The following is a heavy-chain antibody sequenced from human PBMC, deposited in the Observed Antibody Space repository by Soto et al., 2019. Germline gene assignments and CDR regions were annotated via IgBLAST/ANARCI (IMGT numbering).Heavy chain of an antibody. J-gene: IGHJ4*02. CDR2: TRNKANSYTT. CDR1: GFTFSDHY. Sequence: PGGSLRLSCAASGFTFSDHYMDWVRRAPGKGLEWVGRTRNKANSYTTEYAASVKGRFTISRDDSRNSLYLQMNSLKTEDTAVYYCASSLGYCSSTTCHHSYLDSWGQGT. CDR3: ASSLGYCSSTTCHHSYLDS. V-gene: IGHV3-72*01. D-gene: IGHD2-2*01.